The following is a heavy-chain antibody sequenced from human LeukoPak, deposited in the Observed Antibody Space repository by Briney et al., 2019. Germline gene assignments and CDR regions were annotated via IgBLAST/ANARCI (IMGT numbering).Heavy chain of an antibody. CDR2: IWYDGNNK. V-gene: IGHV3-33*06. J-gene: IGHJ4*02. Sequence: GGSLRLSCAASGFTFSGYGMHWVRQAPDKGLEWVAVIWYDGNNKYYADSVKGRFTISRDNSKNTLYLQMNSLRVGDTAVYYCAKDLAGYNVLFDYWGQGTLVTVSS. D-gene: IGHD5-24*01. CDR3: AKDLAGYNVLFDY. CDR1: GFTFSGYG.